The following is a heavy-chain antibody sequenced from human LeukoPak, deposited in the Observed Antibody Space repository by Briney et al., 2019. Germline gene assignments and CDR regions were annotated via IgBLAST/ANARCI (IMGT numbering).Heavy chain of an antibody. V-gene: IGHV3-23*01. D-gene: IGHD3-22*01. CDR3: AKSSYYDSSGYYREYYFDY. J-gene: IGHJ4*02. Sequence: GGSLRLSCAASGFTFSWYAMSWVRQAPGKGLEWVSAISGSGGSTYYADSVKGRFTISRDNSKNTLYLQMNSLRAEDTAVYYCAKSSYYDSSGYYREYYFDYWGQGTLVTVSS. CDR2: ISGSGGST. CDR1: GFTFSWYA.